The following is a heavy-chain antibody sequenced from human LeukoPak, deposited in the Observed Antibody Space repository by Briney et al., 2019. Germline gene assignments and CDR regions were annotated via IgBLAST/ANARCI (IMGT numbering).Heavy chain of an antibody. V-gene: IGHV3-23*01. Sequence: GGSLRLSCAASGFTFSSYGMSWVRQAPGKGLEWVSAINGSGGSTYYADSVKGRFTISRDNSKNTLYLQMNSLRAEDTAVYYCAKVLYYYYYMDVWGKGTTVTVSS. CDR3: AKVLYYYYYMDV. J-gene: IGHJ6*03. CDR2: INGSGGST. CDR1: GFTFSSYG.